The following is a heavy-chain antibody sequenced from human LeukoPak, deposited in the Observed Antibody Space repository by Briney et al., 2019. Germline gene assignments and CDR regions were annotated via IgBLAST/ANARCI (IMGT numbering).Heavy chain of an antibody. J-gene: IGHJ6*02. D-gene: IGHD5-24*01. V-gene: IGHV3-9*01. CDR2: ISWNSGTI. CDR3: ARGGDVYNPSYYGMDV. Sequence: GRSLRLSCEASGFTFDDYAMHWVRQAPGKGLEWDSGISWNSGTIGYADSVKGRFTISRDNAKNSLYLQMNSLRPEDTALYCCARGGDVYNPSYYGMDVWGQGTTVTVSS. CDR1: GFTFDDYA.